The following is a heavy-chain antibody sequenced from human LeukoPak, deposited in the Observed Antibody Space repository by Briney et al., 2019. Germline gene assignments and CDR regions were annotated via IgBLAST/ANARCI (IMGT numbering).Heavy chain of an antibody. J-gene: IGHJ4*02. CDR2: IYHSGST. CDR1: GGSISSGGYS. V-gene: IGHV4-30-2*01. Sequence: SQTLSLTCAVSGGSISSGGYSWSWIRQPPGKGLEWIGYIYHSGSTNYNPSLKSRVTISVDTSKNQFSLKLSSVTAADTAVYYCARGDNSYGYSYWGQGTLVTVSS. CDR3: ARGDNSYGYSY. D-gene: IGHD5-18*01.